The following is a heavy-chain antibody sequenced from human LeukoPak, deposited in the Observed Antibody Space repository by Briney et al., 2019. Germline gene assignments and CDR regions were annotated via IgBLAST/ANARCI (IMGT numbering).Heavy chain of an antibody. D-gene: IGHD3-22*01. V-gene: IGHV3-74*01. J-gene: IGHJ1*01. CDR1: GFIFSSYW. CDR2: IEIDGES. CDR3: ARAPSEIGGYYPEYFRH. Sequence: AGRSLRLFCAASGFIFSSYWMHWGRQPPGNGLVWVLRIEIDGESNLADSVKGGFTISRANAKNTVSLQMNSLRAEDTGVYYCARAPSEIGGYYPEYFRHWGRGTLVTVSS.